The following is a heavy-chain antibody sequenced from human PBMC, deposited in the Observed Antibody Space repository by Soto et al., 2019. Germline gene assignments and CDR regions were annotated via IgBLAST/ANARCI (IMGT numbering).Heavy chain of an antibody. Sequence: SETLSLTCTVSGGSISSSSYYWAWIRQPPGKGLEWIGSIYYTGSTHYNPSLKSRVTLSKDTSKNQFSLKLSSVTAADTAMFYCARQCGISAALMNWFDPWGQGTLVTVSS. CDR3: ARQCGISAALMNWFDP. J-gene: IGHJ5*02. V-gene: IGHV4-39*01. CDR2: IYYTGST. D-gene: IGHD6-13*01. CDR1: GGSISSSSYY.